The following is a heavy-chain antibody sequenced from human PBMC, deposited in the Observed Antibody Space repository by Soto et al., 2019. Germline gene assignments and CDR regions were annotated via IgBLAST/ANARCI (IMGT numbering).Heavy chain of an antibody. CDR2: ISDNGGDT. Sequence: GGSLRLSCAASGFTFRTYAMSWVRQAPGKGLEWVSVISDNGGDTKYADSVKGRFAMSRDNSRNTLYLQMDSLRADDTAVYYCAKGLRGGYPGSRIFDYWGQGTLVTVSS. D-gene: IGHD3-10*01. J-gene: IGHJ4*02. CDR1: GFTFRTYA. V-gene: IGHV3-23*01. CDR3: AKGLRGGYPGSRIFDY.